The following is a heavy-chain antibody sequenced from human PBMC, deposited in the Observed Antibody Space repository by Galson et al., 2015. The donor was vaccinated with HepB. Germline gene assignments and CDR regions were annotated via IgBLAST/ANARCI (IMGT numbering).Heavy chain of an antibody. D-gene: IGHD4-17*01. J-gene: IGHJ4*02. CDR3: ARVAHSDYGDHAHFDY. CDR1: RFTFSDYY. V-gene: IGHV3-11*06. Sequence: SLRLSCAASRFTFSDYYMPWIRQAPGKGLEWLSYISGGATYTNYANSVKGRFTISRDNAKNSLYLHMRGLRDDDTAVYYCARVAHSDYGDHAHFDYWGQGTLVTVSS. CDR2: ISGGATYT.